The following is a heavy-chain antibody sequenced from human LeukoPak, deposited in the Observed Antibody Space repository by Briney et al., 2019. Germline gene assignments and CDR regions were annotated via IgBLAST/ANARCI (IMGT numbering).Heavy chain of an antibody. CDR3: ARDLVTGTTVVFDY. CDR1: GYTFTSYY. CDR2: INPSGGST. V-gene: IGHV1-46*01. J-gene: IGHJ4*02. Sequence: GASVKVSCKASGYTFTSYYMHWVRQAPGQGLEWMGIINPSGGSTSYVQKFQGGVTMTRDTSTSTVYTELSSLRSEDTAVYYCARDLVTGTTVVFDYWGQGTLVTVSS. D-gene: IGHD1-7*01.